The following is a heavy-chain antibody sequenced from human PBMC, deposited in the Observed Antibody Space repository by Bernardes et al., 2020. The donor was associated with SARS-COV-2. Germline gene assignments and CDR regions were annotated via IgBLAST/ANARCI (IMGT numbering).Heavy chain of an antibody. CDR3: ARGVPGY. V-gene: IGHV4-34*01. CDR2: IDDSGRT. Sequence: SETLSLTCAVYGGSFSGYDWSWVRQPPGKGLEWIGQIDDSGRTSYNPSLKSRVTISVDTSKKQLSLKLSSLTAADTAVYYCARGVPGYWGQGTLVTVSS. CDR1: GGSFSGYD. J-gene: IGHJ4*02.